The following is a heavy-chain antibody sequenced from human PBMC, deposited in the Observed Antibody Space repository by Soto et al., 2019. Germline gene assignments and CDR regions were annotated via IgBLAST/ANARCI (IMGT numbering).Heavy chain of an antibody. D-gene: IGHD3-9*01. CDR1: GYTFSIYG. CDR3: ARDLSGRTYPWLLDL. CDR2: ISAYNGNT. Sequence: QVQLVQSGAEVKKPGASVKVSCKDSGYTFSIYGISWVRQAPGQGLEWMGWISAYNGNTKYAQKLQGRVTVTTDTSTRRADMEPTRLRSVDTAVYYCARDLSGRTYPWLLDLWGRGTLVTVSS. J-gene: IGHJ2*01. V-gene: IGHV1-18*01.